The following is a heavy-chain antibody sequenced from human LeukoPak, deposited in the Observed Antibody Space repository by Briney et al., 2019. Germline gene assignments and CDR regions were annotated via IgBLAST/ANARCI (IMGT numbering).Heavy chain of an antibody. Sequence: HPGGSLRLSCAASGFTFSSYGMHWVRQAPGKGLGWVAVIWYDGSNTYYADSVKGRFTISRDNSKNTLYLQMNSLRAEDTAVYYRARAGTIFGVVIPPMDYWGQGTLVTVSS. CDR1: GFTFSSYG. J-gene: IGHJ4*02. V-gene: IGHV3-33*08. CDR3: ARAGTIFGVVIPPMDY. CDR2: IWYDGSNT. D-gene: IGHD3-3*01.